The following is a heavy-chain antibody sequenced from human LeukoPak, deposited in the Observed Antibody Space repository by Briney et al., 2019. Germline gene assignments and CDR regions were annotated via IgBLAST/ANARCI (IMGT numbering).Heavy chain of an antibody. Sequence: GGPLRLSCVASGFTFSIYEMNRVRPAPGKGLEWVSYISISGIIIYYADTVKGPFTISRDNAKNSMYLQINSLRAEDSAVYYCAELGITMVGGVWGKGTTVTISS. V-gene: IGHV3-48*03. CDR2: ISISGIII. J-gene: IGHJ6*04. CDR3: AELGITMVGGV. D-gene: IGHD3-10*02. CDR1: GFTFSIYE.